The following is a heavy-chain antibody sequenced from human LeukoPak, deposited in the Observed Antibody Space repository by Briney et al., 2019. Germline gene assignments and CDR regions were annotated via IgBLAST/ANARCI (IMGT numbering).Heavy chain of an antibody. J-gene: IGHJ3*02. CDR2: INTNTGNP. CDR3: ARSIFGGAFDI. Sequence: ASVKVSCKASGGTFGSYVINWVRQAPGQGLEWMGWINTNTGNPTYAQGFTGRFVFSLDTSVSTAYLQISSLKAEDTAVYYCARSIFGGAFDIWGQGTMVTVSS. D-gene: IGHD3-3*01. V-gene: IGHV7-4-1*02. CDR1: GGTFGSYV.